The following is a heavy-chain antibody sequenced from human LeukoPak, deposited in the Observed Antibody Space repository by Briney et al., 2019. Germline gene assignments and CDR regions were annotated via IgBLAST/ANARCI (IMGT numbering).Heavy chain of an antibody. CDR1: EFTFSSYA. J-gene: IGHJ5*02. CDR3: AKGSGINHYHWIDP. V-gene: IGHV3-23*01. Sequence: PGGSLRLSCAASEFTFSSYAMNWVRQAPGKGLEWVSGISGGGGSTYYADFVKGRFTISRDNSKNTLYLQMDSLRAEDTALYYCAKGSGINHYHWIDPWGQGTLVTVSS. D-gene: IGHD1-14*01. CDR2: ISGGGGST.